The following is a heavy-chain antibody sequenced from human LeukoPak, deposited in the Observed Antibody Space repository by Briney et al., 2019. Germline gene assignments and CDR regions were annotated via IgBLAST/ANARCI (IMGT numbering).Heavy chain of an antibody. J-gene: IGHJ4*02. V-gene: IGHV3-23*01. CDR2: ISGSGGST. CDR3: AKGPSIVVVVAALGY. D-gene: IGHD2-15*01. CDR1: GFTFSSYA. Sequence: GGSLRLSCAAPGFTFSSYAMSWVRQAPGKGLEWVSAISGSGGSTYYADSVKGRFTISRDNSKNTLYLQMNSLRAEDTAVYYCAKGPSIVVVVAALGYWGQGTLVTVSS.